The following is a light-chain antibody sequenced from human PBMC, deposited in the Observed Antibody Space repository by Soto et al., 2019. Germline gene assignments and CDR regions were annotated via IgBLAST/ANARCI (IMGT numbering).Light chain of an antibody. J-gene: IGLJ1*01. V-gene: IGLV2-14*01. CDR3: ISYTGSSTSYV. CDR1: RSDIGSYNY. CDR2: GVS. Sequence: QSALTQPASVSGSLGQSITISCSGTRSDIGSYNYVAWYQQFPGKTPKILIYGVSNRPSGVSSRFSGSKSGNTASLTISGLQAEDEADYYCISYTGSSTSYVFGSGTKLTVL.